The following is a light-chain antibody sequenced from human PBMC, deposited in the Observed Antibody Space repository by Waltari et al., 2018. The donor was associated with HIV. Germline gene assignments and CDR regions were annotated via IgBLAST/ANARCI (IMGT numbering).Light chain of an antibody. CDR1: EGAVTSKNY. CDR3: MLFFGATRI. V-gene: IGLV7-46*01. Sequence: QAAVTQEPSLTVSPGGTIILTWWSIEGAVTSKNYSSWFQQKPGQAPTTLIYDSTKRHFWTPARFSAFLLGDKAVLTLSGALSEDEAVYFCMLFFGATRIFGGGTTVTV. CDR2: DST. J-gene: IGLJ2*01.